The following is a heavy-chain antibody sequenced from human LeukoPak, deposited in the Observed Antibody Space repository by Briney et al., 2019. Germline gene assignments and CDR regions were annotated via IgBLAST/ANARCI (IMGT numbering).Heavy chain of an antibody. CDR1: GGSISSYY. V-gene: IGHV4-39*07. J-gene: IGHJ4*02. D-gene: IGHD6-13*01. CDR3: ARAGSLSSSWSLFGY. CDR2: IYYSGST. Sequence: PSETLSLTCTVSGGSISSYYWGWIRQPPGKGLEWIGSIYYSGSTYYNPSLKSRVTISVDTSKNQFSLKLSSVTAADTAVYYCARAGSLSSSWSLFGYWGQGTLVTVSS.